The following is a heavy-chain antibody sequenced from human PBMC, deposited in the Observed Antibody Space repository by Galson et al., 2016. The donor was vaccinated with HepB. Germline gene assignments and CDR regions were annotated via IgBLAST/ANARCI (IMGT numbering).Heavy chain of an antibody. CDR2: LSASGATT. Sequence: SLRLSCAASTFTFGTYAMSWVRQAPGKGLEWVSLLSASGATTHYADSVKGRFTVSRDISKTTLYLQMNSLRAEDTALYYCARVWGVVTAKTADAFDIWGQGTMVTVSS. V-gene: IGHV3-23*01. D-gene: IGHD2-21*02. J-gene: IGHJ3*02. CDR3: ARVWGVVTAKTADAFDI. CDR1: TFTFGTYA.